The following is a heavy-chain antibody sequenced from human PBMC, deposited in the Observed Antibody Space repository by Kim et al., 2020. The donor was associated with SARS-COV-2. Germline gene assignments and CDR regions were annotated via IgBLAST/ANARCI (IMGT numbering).Heavy chain of an antibody. CDR3: AREGCSGGSCYSPVGY. J-gene: IGHJ4*02. Sequence: GGSLRLSCAASGFTFSSYSMNWVRQAPGKGLEWVSSISSSSSYIYYADSVKGRFTISRDNAKNSLYLQMNSLRAEDTAVYYCAREGCSGGSCYSPVGYWGQGTLVTVSS. V-gene: IGHV3-21*01. CDR2: ISSSSSYI. CDR1: GFTFSSYS. D-gene: IGHD2-15*01.